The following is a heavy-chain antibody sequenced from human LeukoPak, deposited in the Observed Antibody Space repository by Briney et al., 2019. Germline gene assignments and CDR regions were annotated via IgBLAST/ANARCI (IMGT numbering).Heavy chain of an antibody. J-gene: IGHJ5*02. Sequence: SETLSLTCAVSGGSISSSSYSWSWIRQPPGKGLEWIGYIYYSGSTNYNPSLKSRVTISVDTSKNQFSLKLSSVTAADTAVYYCAREAVYGGNSYEWFDPWGQGTLVTVSS. CDR1: GGSISSSSYS. CDR3: AREAVYGGNSYEWFDP. V-gene: IGHV4-61*01. CDR2: IYYSGST. D-gene: IGHD4-23*01.